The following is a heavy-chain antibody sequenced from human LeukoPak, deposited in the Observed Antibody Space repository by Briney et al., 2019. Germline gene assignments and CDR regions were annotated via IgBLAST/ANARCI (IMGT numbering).Heavy chain of an antibody. Sequence: SETLSLTCTVSGGSISSGSYYWSWIRQPAGKGLEWIGRIYTRGSTNYNPSLKSRVTISVDTSKNQFSLKLSSVTAADTAVYYCARAPYYYDSSGDASDIWGQGTMVTVSS. V-gene: IGHV4-61*02. CDR2: IYTRGST. CDR3: ARAPYYYDSSGDASDI. D-gene: IGHD3-22*01. J-gene: IGHJ3*02. CDR1: GGSISSGSYY.